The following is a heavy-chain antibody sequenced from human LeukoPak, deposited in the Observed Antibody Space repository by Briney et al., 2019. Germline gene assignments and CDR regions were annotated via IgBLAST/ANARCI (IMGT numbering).Heavy chain of an antibody. J-gene: IGHJ4*02. V-gene: IGHV3-33*08. CDR2: IWYDGSNK. D-gene: IGHD2-2*01. Sequence: GGSLRLSCAASGFTFSSYAMSWVRQAPGKGLEWVAVIWYDGSNKYYADSVKGRFTISRDNSKNTLYLQMNSLRAEDTAMYYCAGDTNPYYFDYWGQGTLVTVSS. CDR1: GFTFSSYA. CDR3: AGDTNPYYFDY.